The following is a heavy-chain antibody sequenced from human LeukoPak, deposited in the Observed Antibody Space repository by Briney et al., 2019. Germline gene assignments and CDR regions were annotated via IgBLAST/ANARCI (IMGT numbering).Heavy chain of an antibody. V-gene: IGHV3-23*01. CDR3: ARHSGYSYCYQDYFFY. J-gene: IGHJ4*02. Sequence: GGSLTLSCAASRFTFSSYAMSWVGQAPGKGLEWVSAIRCSAGSTYYGDSVKGRFTISRDNSKNTLYQQVNRLRAEDTDVYYCARHSGYSYCYQDYFFYWGQGAKVTVSS. CDR1: RFTFSSYA. CDR2: IRCSAGST. D-gene: IGHD5-18*01.